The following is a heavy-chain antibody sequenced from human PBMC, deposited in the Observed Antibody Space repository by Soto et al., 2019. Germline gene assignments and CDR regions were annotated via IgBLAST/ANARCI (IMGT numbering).Heavy chain of an antibody. CDR3: ARQFPDYNSGSYGYGMDV. Sequence: GASVKVSCKASGYTFTGYYMHWVRQAPGQGPEWMGWINPNSGGTNYVQKFQGWVTMTRDTSISTAYMELSRLRSDDTAVYYCARQFPDYNSGSYGYGMDVWGQGTTVTVSS. J-gene: IGHJ6*02. CDR1: GYTFTGYY. D-gene: IGHD3-10*01. V-gene: IGHV1-2*04. CDR2: INPNSGGT.